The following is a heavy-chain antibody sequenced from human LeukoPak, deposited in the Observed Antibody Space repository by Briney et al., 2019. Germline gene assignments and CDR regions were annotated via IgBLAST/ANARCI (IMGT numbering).Heavy chain of an antibody. CDR2: ISSSSSYI. J-gene: IGHJ4*02. CDR1: GFTFSSYS. Sequence: PGGSLRLSCAASGFTFSSYSMNWVRQAPGKGLEWVSSISSSSSYIYYADSVKGRFTISRDNAKNSLYLQMNSLRAEDTAVYYCARDARTTAMLFHDYWGQGTLVTVSS. D-gene: IGHD1-1*01. V-gene: IGHV3-21*01. CDR3: ARDARTTAMLFHDY.